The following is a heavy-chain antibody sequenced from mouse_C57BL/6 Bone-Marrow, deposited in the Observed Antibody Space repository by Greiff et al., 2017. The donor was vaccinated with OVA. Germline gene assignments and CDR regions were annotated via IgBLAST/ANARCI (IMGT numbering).Heavy chain of an antibody. CDR3: TDRSRGFAY. V-gene: IGHV6-3*01. D-gene: IGHD1-1*01. CDR1: GFTFSNYW. Sequence: EVQLKESGGGLVQPGGSMKLSCVASGFTFSNYWMNWVRQSPEKGLEWVAQIRLKSDNYATHYAESVKGRFTISRDDSKSSVYLQMNNLRAEDTGIYYCTDRSRGFAYWGQGTLVTVSA. CDR2: IRLKSDNYAT. J-gene: IGHJ3*01.